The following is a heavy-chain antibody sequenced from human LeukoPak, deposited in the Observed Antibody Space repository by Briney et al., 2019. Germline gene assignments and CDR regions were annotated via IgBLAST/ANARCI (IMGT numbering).Heavy chain of an antibody. CDR1: GYTFTGYY. CDR3: ARTTSLNYGMDV. J-gene: IGHJ6*02. CDR2: INPNSGGT. D-gene: IGHD1-1*01. Sequence: GASVKVSCKASGYTFTGYYMHWVRQAPGQGLEWMGWINPNSGGTNYAQKFQGWVTMTRDTSISTAYMELSRLRSDDTAVYYCARTTSLNYGMDVWGQGTTVTVSS. V-gene: IGHV1-2*04.